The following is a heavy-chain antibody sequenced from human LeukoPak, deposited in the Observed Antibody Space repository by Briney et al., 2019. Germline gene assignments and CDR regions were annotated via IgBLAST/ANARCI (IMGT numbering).Heavy chain of an antibody. CDR2: ISGSGGST. V-gene: IGHV3-23*01. CDR3: AKDYQRVVVIAFFDY. CDR1: GFPFSSYA. J-gene: IGHJ4*02. D-gene: IGHD3-22*01. Sequence: GGSLRLSCAASGFPFSSYAMSWVRQAPGEGLEWVSAISGSGGSTYYADSVKGRLTISRDNSKNTLYPQMDSLRAEDTAVYYCAKDYQRVVVIAFFDYWGQGTLVTVSS.